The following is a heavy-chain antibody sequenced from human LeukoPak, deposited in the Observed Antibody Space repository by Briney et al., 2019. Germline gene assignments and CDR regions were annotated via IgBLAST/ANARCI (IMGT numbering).Heavy chain of an antibody. CDR1: GFTFSSSA. V-gene: IGHV3-23*01. D-gene: IGHD3-16*02. CDR2: VNGDGGST. J-gene: IGHJ4*02. CDR3: AKSLYGGCDY. Sequence: GGSLRLSCAASGFTFSSSAMSWVRQAPGKGLEWVSGVNGDGGSTSYADSVKGRFTIFRDNSKNTVYLQMNSLRVEDTAVYYCAKSLYGGCDYWGQGTVVTVSS.